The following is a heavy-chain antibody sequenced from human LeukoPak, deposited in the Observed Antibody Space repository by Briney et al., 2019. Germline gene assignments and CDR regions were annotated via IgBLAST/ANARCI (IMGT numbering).Heavy chain of an antibody. Sequence: SQTLSLTCTVSGGSISSGGYYWSWIRQHPGKGLEWIGYIYYSGSTYYNPSLKSRVTISVDTSKNRFSLKLSSVTAADTAVYYCARTTYYYGSGSSPHLDYWGQGTLVTVSS. J-gene: IGHJ4*02. CDR1: GGSISSGGYY. D-gene: IGHD3-10*01. CDR3: ARTTYYYGSGSSPHLDY. V-gene: IGHV4-31*03. CDR2: IYYSGST.